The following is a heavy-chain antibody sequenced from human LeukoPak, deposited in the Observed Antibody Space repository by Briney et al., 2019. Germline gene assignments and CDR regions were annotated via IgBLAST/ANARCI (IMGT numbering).Heavy chain of an antibody. Sequence: GGSLRLSCAASGFIFSSYAMTWVRQAPGKGLEWVSALSAGGGSTYYADSVKGRFTISRDNSRNTLFLQMNSLRAEDTAVYYCVRAGGSCSSRSKILDYWGQETLVT. D-gene: IGHD6-6*01. CDR1: GFIFSSYA. CDR2: LSAGGGST. J-gene: IGHJ4*02. CDR3: VRAGGSCSSRSKILDY. V-gene: IGHV3-23*01.